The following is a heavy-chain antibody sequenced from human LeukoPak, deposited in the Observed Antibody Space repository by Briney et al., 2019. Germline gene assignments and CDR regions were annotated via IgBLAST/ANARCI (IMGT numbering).Heavy chain of an antibody. V-gene: IGHV1-69*04. CDR1: GGTFSSYA. CDR2: IIPILGIA. Sequence: SVKVSCKASGGTFSSYAISWVRQAPGQGLEWMGRIIPILGIANYAQKFQGRVTITVDKSTRTAYMELSSLRSEDTAVYYCARDLYCSGGSCRLNWFDPWGQGTLVTVSS. J-gene: IGHJ5*02. D-gene: IGHD2-15*01. CDR3: ARDLYCSGGSCRLNWFDP.